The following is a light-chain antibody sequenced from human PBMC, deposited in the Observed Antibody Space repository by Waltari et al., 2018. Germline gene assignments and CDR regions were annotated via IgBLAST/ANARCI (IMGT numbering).Light chain of an antibody. CDR3: SSFAASISII. J-gene: IGLJ2*01. CDR2: EVS. Sequence: QSALTQPPSASGSPGQSVTISCTGTSSDGGGYHYVPWYQQHPGQAPKLMIYEVSKRPSGVPDRFSGSKSGNTASLTVSGLQAEDEADYYCSSFAASISIIFGGGTKLTVL. V-gene: IGLV2-8*01. CDR1: SSDGGGYHY.